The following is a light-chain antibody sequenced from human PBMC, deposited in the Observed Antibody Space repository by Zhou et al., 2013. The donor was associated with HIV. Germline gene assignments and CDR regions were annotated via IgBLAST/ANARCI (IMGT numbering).Light chain of an antibody. Sequence: EILMTQSPVTLSVSPGERATLSCRASQSVDTYLAWYQQRPGQPPRLLIYDASTRATGVPVRFSGSGSGTDFTLTISRLEPEDFAVYYCQQSTSTALTFGGGTKVEIK. CDR3: QQSTSTALT. J-gene: IGKJ4*01. V-gene: IGKV3-15*01. CDR1: QSVDTY. CDR2: DAS.